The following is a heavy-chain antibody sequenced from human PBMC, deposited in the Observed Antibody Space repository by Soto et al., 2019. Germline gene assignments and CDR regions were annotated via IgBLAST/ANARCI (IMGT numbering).Heavy chain of an antibody. Sequence: QVQMLQSGAEVKKHGASVKVSCKASGYTFTSYSISWVRQAPGQGLEWMGWISAYNGNTNYAQKLQGRVTMTTYTSTITDYMELRSLRSDDTAVYSFAREDLPSLNWGQGTLGTVSS. V-gene: IGHV1-18*01. D-gene: IGHD2-2*01. CDR2: ISAYNGNT. CDR3: AREDLPSLN. CDR1: GYTFTSYS. J-gene: IGHJ4*02.